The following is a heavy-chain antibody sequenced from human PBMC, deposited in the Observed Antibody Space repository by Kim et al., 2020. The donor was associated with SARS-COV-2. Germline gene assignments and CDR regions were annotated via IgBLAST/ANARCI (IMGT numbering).Heavy chain of an antibody. Sequence: SETLSLTCTVSGGSISSYYWSWIRQPPGKGLEWIGYIYYSGSTNYNPSLKSRVTISVDTSKNQFSLKLSSVTAADTAVYYCARLPWMYSSMAFDIWGQGT. CDR1: GGSISSYY. J-gene: IGHJ3*02. CDR3: ARLPWMYSSMAFDI. D-gene: IGHD2-2*03. CDR2: IYYSGST. V-gene: IGHV4-59*08.